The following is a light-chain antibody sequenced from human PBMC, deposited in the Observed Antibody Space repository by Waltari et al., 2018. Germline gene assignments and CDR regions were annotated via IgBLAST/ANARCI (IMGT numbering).Light chain of an antibody. CDR3: AAWDDSLIGPV. CDR2: GNN. Sequence: QSVLTQSPSTSGTPGQTVTIPCSGRSSNIGSNTVHWYQQLPGPAPKLLIYGNNQRPSGVPDRFSGSKSGTSASLAISGLQSEDEADYYCAAWDDSLIGPVFGGGTKLTVL. V-gene: IGLV1-44*01. CDR1: SSNIGSNT. J-gene: IGLJ3*02.